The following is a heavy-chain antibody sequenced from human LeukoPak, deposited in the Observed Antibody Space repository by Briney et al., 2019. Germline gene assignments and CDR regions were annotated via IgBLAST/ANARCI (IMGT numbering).Heavy chain of an antibody. CDR3: ARDSSSWYEEVGAFDI. CDR1: GFTFSSYE. Sequence: PGGSLRLSCAASGFTFSSYEMNWVRQAPGKGLEWVSYISSSGSTIYYADSVKGRFTISRDNAKNSLYLQMNSLRAEDTAVYYCARDSSSWYEEVGAFDIWGQGTMVTVSS. CDR2: ISSSGSTI. V-gene: IGHV3-48*03. D-gene: IGHD6-13*01. J-gene: IGHJ3*02.